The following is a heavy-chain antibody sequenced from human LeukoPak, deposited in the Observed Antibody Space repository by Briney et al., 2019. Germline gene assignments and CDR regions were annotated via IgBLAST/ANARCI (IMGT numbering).Heavy chain of an antibody. CDR1: GISLSNYG. CDR3: AKRGVVIRGILVIGYHQEAYHYDF. Sequence: GGSLRLSCVVSGISLSNYGMTWVRQAPGKGLEWVSYISERGGSTTYADSVKGRFTISRDTSLNTLYLQMNNLRAEDTAVYFCAKRGVVIRGILVIGYHQEAYHYDFCGQGVLVTVSS. D-gene: IGHD3-10*01. J-gene: IGHJ4*02. V-gene: IGHV3-23*01. CDR2: ISERGGST.